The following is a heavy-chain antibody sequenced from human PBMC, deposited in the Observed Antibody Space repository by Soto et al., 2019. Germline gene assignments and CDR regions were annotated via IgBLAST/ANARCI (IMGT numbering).Heavy chain of an antibody. CDR3: ARGLRGGVRGVSYFDY. V-gene: IGHV1-18*01. D-gene: IGHD3-10*01. CDR1: GYTFTSYG. J-gene: IGHJ4*02. CDR2: ISAYNGNT. Sequence: QVQLVQSGAEVKKPGASVKVSCKASGYTFTSYGISWVRQAPGQGLEWMGWISAYNGNTNYAQKLQGRVTMTTDTSTGTAYMELRGLRSDDTALYYCARGLRGGVRGVSYFDYWGQGTLVTVSS.